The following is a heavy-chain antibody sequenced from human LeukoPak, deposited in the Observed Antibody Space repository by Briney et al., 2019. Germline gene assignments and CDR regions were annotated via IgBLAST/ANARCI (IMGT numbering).Heavy chain of an antibody. Sequence: GGSLRLSCAASGFTVSSNYMSWVRQAPGKGLEWVSVINSGGSTYYADSVKGRFTISRDNSKNTLYLQMNSLRAEDTALYYCAREADCTNGVCYADFDYWGQGTLVTVSS. J-gene: IGHJ4*02. D-gene: IGHD2-8*01. CDR1: GFTVSSNY. CDR3: AREADCTNGVCYADFDY. CDR2: INSGGST. V-gene: IGHV3-53*01.